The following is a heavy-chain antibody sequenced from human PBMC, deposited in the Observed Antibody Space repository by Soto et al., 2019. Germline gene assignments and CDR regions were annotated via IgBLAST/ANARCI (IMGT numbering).Heavy chain of an antibody. D-gene: IGHD3-22*01. CDR3: ARNYYDSSGYPGY. Sequence: ASVKVSCKASGYTFTGYYMHWVRQAPGQGLEWMGWINPNSGGTNYAQKFQGRVTMTRDTSISTAYMELSRLRSDDTAVYYCARNYYDSSGYPGYWGQGTLVTVPS. V-gene: IGHV1-2*02. J-gene: IGHJ4*02. CDR1: GYTFTGYY. CDR2: INPNSGGT.